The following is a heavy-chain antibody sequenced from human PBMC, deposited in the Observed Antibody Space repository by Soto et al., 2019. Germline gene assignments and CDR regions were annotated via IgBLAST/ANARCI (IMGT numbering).Heavy chain of an antibody. J-gene: IGHJ5*02. CDR1: GFTLSDHH. D-gene: IGHD3-22*01. V-gene: IGHV3-72*01. CDR3: ARTYPYSNDFYSDX. CDR2: SRNKANSYNT. Sequence: GGSLRLSCAASGFTLSDHHVDWVRQAPGKGLEWVVSSRNKANSYNTEYVASLKGRFTISRYDSKNSLFLQMSSLSTEDTAVYYCARTYPYSNDFYSDXWGQGTLVTVSX.